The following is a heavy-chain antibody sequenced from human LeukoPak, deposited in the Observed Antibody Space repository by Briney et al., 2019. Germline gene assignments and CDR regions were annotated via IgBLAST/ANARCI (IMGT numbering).Heavy chain of an antibody. CDR1: GFTFSSYA. V-gene: IGHV3-23*01. CDR2: ISGSGGST. J-gene: IGHJ4*02. Sequence: PGGSLRLSCAASGFTFSSYAMSWVRQAPGKGLEWVSAISGSGGSTYYADSVKGRFTISRDNSKNTLYLQMNSLRAEDTAAYYCAKIGDSVRGYFDYWGQGTLVTVSS. D-gene: IGHD2-21*01. CDR3: AKIGDSVRGYFDY.